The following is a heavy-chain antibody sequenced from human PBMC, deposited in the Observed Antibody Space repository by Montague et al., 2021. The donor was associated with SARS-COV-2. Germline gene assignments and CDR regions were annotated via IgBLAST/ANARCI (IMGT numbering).Heavy chain of an antibody. V-gene: IGHV4-59*08. J-gene: IGHJ3*01. D-gene: IGHD2-2*01. Sequence: SETLSLTCTVSGGSISSYYWSWIRQPPGKGLEWIGYIYYSGSTNXNPSLKSRVTISVDTSKNQFSLKLSSVTAADTAVYYCARRALGYCSSTSCETAFDVWGQGTTVTVSS. CDR2: IYYSGST. CDR1: GGSISSYY. CDR3: ARRALGYCSSTSCETAFDV.